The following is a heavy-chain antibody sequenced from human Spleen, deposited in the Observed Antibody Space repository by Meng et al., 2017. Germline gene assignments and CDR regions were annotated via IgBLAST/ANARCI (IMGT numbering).Heavy chain of an antibody. CDR1: GGSISSNTW. CDR3: AAGVGYGGFL. V-gene: IGHV4-4*02. J-gene: IGHJ4*02. CDR2: MFHSGST. Sequence: QVQLQESGPGPVKPSGTLSLTCAVSGGSISSNTWWGWVRQPPGKGLEWIGEMFHSGSTYYNPSLKSRITISVDESKNQFSLKLTSVTATDTAVYYCAAGVGYGGFLWGQGTLVTVSS. D-gene: IGHD1-26*01.